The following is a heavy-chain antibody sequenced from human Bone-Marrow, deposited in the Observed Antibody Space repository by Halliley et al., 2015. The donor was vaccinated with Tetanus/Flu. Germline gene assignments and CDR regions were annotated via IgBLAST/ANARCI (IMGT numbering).Heavy chain of an antibody. CDR2: IYHGGAT. CDR3: AGHLVTPGTRGFES. CDR1: VGSITSSNW. D-gene: IGHD6-13*01. Sequence: TLSLTCAVSVGSITSSNWWSWVRQPPGKGLEWIGEIYHGGATNYNPSLESRVTISVDKSNNQFSLSLGSLTAADTAVYFCAGHLVTPGTRGFESWGQGTLVTVSS. J-gene: IGHJ4*02. V-gene: IGHV4-4*01.